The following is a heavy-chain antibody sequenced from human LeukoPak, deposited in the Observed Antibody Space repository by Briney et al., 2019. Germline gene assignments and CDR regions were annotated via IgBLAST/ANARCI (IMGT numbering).Heavy chain of an antibody. CDR1: GFTFYDYA. CDR3: AKDVGKGVGAPSD. V-gene: IGHV3-9*01. J-gene: IGHJ4*02. CDR2: ISWDGGVI. Sequence: PGGSLRLSCAASGFTFYDYAMHWLRQIPGKGLDWVSGISWDGGVIGYADSAKGRFTISRDNAKRYLYLPMNSLTTEDTAWYYCAKDVGKGVGAPSDWGQGILVTVSS. D-gene: IGHD1-26*01.